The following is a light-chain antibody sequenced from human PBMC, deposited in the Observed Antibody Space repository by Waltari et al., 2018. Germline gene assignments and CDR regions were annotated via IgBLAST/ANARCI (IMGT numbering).Light chain of an antibody. V-gene: IGKV3-15*01. CDR1: QSVSSN. J-gene: IGKJ2*01. Sequence: EIVMTQSPATLSVSPGDRATFSCRASQSVSSNLAWYQQIPGQTPRLLMSGASTRAIGLPARFSGSGFGTEFTLTISSLQSEDFAVYYCQQYNWAPYTFGQGTKLEIK. CDR2: GAS. CDR3: QQYNWAPYT.